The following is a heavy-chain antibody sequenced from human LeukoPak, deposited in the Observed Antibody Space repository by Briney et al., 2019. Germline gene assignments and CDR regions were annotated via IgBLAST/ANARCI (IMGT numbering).Heavy chain of an antibody. CDR2: VDPEDGET. J-gene: IGHJ4*02. D-gene: IGHD2-2*01. CDR3: AGRPKTDCTSCSYDY. CDR1: GYTFTDYY. V-gene: IGHV1-69-2*01. Sequence: ATVKISCKVSGYTFTDYYMHWVQQPPGKGLEWMGLVDPEDGETIYAEKFQGRLTITADTPTDTAYMELSSLRSEDTAVYYCAGRPKTDCTSCSYDYWGQGTLVTVSS.